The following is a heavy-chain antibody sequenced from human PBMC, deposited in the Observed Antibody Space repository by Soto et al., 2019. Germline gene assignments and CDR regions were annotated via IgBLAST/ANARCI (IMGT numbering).Heavy chain of an antibody. D-gene: IGHD2-2*02. CDR2: ISFDGNNI. CDR3: ARLLLYSTSGRGWFDP. J-gene: IGHJ5*02. Sequence: GGSLRLSCASSGFNFSFYAMHWVRQTPGKGLEWVAVISFDGNNIYYADSVRGRFTISRDNAKNSLYLQVNSLRVDDTAVYFCARLLLYSTSGRGWFDPRGQGTLVTVSS. CDR1: GFNFSFYA. V-gene: IGHV3-30-3*01.